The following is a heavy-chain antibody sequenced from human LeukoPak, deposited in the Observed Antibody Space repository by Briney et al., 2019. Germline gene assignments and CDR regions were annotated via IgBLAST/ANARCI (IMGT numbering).Heavy chain of an antibody. D-gene: IGHD3-22*01. Sequence: SVKVSCKASGGTFSSHAISWVRQAPGQGLEWMGGIIPIFGTANYAQKFQGRVTITTDESTSTAYMELSSLRSEDTAVYYCARHSDYYDSSGPFQHWGQGTLVTVSS. CDR2: IIPIFGTA. V-gene: IGHV1-69*05. CDR3: ARHSDYYDSSGPFQH. CDR1: GGTFSSHA. J-gene: IGHJ1*01.